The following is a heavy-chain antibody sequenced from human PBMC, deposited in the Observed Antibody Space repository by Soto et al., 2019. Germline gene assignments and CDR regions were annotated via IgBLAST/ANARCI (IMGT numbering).Heavy chain of an antibody. D-gene: IGHD2-2*01. CDR3: ARVVPGAEAWFGP. Sequence: QVQLVQSRGEVKRPGASVKVSCKTSGYTFSNYGITWVRQAPGQPLEWLGWISLYSDGTNYAQKFQGRVSMTTATSTTTAYMELRSLRSDDTAVYYCARVVPGAEAWFGPWGQGTLVTVSS. J-gene: IGHJ5*02. CDR1: GYTFSNYG. V-gene: IGHV1-18*01. CDR2: ISLYSDGT.